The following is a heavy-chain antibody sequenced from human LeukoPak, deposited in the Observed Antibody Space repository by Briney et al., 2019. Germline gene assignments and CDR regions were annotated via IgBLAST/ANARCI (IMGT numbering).Heavy chain of an antibody. V-gene: IGHV4-39*01. CDR1: GGSISSSSYY. Sequence: SETLSLTRTVSGGSISSSSYYWGWIPQPPGKGLEWIGSIYYSGSTYYNPSLKSRVTISVDTSKNQFSLKLSSVTAADTAVYYCARRNSGSDYWGQGTLVTVSS. D-gene: IGHD1-26*01. J-gene: IGHJ4*02. CDR2: IYYSGST. CDR3: ARRNSGSDY.